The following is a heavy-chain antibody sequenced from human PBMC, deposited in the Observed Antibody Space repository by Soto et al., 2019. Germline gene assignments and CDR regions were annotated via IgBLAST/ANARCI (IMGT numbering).Heavy chain of an antibody. Sequence: EVQLLESGGGLVQPGGSLRLSCAASGFTFSNYAMNWVRQAPGKGLEWVSAISGSGSTYYADSVKGRFTISRDNSKNTLYLQMNSLRAEDTAVYYCAKVTLRLEYFDYWGPGTLVTVSS. V-gene: IGHV3-23*01. CDR2: ISGSGST. D-gene: IGHD5-12*01. CDR3: AKVTLRLEYFDY. J-gene: IGHJ4*02. CDR1: GFTFSNYA.